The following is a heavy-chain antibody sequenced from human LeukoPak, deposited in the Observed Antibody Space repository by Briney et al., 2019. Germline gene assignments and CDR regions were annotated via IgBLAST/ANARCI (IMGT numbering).Heavy chain of an antibody. CDR2: IILIFGTA. Sequence: SVKVSCKASGGTFSSYAISWVRQAPGQGLEWMGGIILIFGTANYAQKFQGRVTITADKTTSTAYMELSSLRSEDTAVYYCARDQWLEENTNWFDPWGQGTLVTVST. CDR3: ARDQWLEENTNWFDP. CDR1: GGTFSSYA. D-gene: IGHD6-19*01. V-gene: IGHV1-69*06. J-gene: IGHJ5*02.